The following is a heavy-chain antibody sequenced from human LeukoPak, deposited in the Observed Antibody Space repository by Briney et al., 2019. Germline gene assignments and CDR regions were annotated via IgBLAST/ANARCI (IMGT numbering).Heavy chain of an antibody. J-gene: IGHJ1*01. CDR2: ISGGGRST. CDR3: ATYSSLNRREFQF. Sequence: GGSLRLSCAASGFTFDYYAMTWVRQAPGKGLEWVSSISGGGRSTYYSDSVKGRFTISRDNAKNSLCLQMNSLRAEDTAVYYCATYSSLNRREFQFWGQGTLLTVSS. CDR1: GFTFDYYA. D-gene: IGHD3-22*01. V-gene: IGHV3-23*01.